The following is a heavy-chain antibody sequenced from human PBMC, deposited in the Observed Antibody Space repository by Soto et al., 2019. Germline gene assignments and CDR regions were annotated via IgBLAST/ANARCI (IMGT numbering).Heavy chain of an antibody. J-gene: IGHJ4*02. V-gene: IGHV3-30*18. CDR1: GFSFSNHG. D-gene: IGHD3-10*01. Sequence: QVQLAESGGGVVQPGRSLRISCAASGFSFSNHGMQWVRQAPGKGLEWVAVISNDGSNKYYVDSVKGRFTISRDNSKNTLYLQMNSLRAEDTAVYYCAKDGGSMVRGPIDYWGQGTLVSVSS. CDR2: ISNDGSNK. CDR3: AKDGGSMVRGPIDY.